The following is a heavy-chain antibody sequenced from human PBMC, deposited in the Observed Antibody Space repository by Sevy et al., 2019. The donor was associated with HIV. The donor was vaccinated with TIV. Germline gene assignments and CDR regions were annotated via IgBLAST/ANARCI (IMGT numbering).Heavy chain of an antibody. Sequence: GGSLRLSCAASGFTFSNYGMHRVRQAPSKGLEWVAVISYDGSIKYYADSVRGRFTISRDNSKNTLYLQMNSLRPEDTTMYFCAKDQGRLLELDYWGQGTLVTVSS. CDR3: AKDQGRLLELDY. V-gene: IGHV3-30*18. CDR1: GFTFSNYG. D-gene: IGHD1-7*01. CDR2: ISYDGSIK. J-gene: IGHJ4*02.